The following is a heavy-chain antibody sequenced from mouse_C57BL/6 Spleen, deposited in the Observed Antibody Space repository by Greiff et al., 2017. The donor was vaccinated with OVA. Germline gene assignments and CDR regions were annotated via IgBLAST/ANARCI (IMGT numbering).Heavy chain of an antibody. CDR3: AREGITTVVATRYFDV. J-gene: IGHJ1*03. Sequence: QVQLQQSGAELVKPGASVKISCKASGYAFSSYWMNWVKQRPGKGLEWIGQIYPGDGDTNYNGKFKGKATLTADKSSSTAYMQLSSLTSEDSAVYFCAREGITTVVATRYFDVWGTGTTVTVSS. D-gene: IGHD1-1*01. CDR1: GYAFSSYW. CDR2: IYPGDGDT. V-gene: IGHV1-80*01.